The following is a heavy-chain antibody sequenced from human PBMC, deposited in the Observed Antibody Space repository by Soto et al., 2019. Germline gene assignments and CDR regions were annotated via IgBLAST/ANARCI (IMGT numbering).Heavy chain of an antibody. Sequence: SETLSLTCTVSGGSISSGGYYWSWIRQHPGKGLEWIGYIYYSGSTYYNPSLKSRVTISVDTSKNQFSLKLSSVTAADTAVYYCARGGSSWYYYYGMDVWGQGTMVTVSS. CDR2: IYYSGST. V-gene: IGHV4-31*03. D-gene: IGHD6-13*01. CDR1: GGSISSGGYY. CDR3: ARGGSSWYYYYGMDV. J-gene: IGHJ6*02.